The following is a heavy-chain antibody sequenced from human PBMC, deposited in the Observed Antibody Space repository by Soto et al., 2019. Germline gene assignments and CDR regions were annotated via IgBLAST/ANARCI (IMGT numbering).Heavy chain of an antibody. CDR1: GGSISSGGYY. CDR3: ARFWRGPAAIYYYYGMDV. CDR2: IYYSGST. V-gene: IGHV4-31*03. D-gene: IGHD2-2*01. Sequence: SETLSLTCTVSGGSISSGGYYWSWIRQHPGKGLEWIGYIYYSGSTYYNPSLKSRVTISVDTSKNQFSLKLSSVTAADTAVYYCARFWRGPAAIYYYYGMDVWGQGTTVTVSS. J-gene: IGHJ6*02.